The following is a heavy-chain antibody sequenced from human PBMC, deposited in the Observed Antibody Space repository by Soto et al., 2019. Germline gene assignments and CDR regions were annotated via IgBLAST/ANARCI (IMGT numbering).Heavy chain of an antibody. D-gene: IGHD2-15*01. CDR1: GYSFRTHG. J-gene: IGHJ5*02. Sequence: GAEVKTPGASVKVSCRASGYSFRTHGISWVRQAPGQGLEWMGWISTYDDKTNFPQKFQGRITMTTDTSTSTAYMELRSLRSDDTAVYFCARDLGYCNSSGCFRNWFDPWGQGTLVTVSS. V-gene: IGHV1-18*01. CDR2: ISTYDDKT. CDR3: ARDLGYCNSSGCFRNWFDP.